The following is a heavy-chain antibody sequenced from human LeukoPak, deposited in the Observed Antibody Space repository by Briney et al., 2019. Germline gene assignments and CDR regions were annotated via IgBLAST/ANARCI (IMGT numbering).Heavy chain of an antibody. J-gene: IGHJ6*02. CDR2: ISYDVSNK. CDR1: GFTFSSYA. D-gene: IGHD3-3*01. V-gene: IGHV3-30*03. CDR3: ARVAITIFGVAGXXVGYYYYGMDV. Sequence: PGGSLRLSCAASGFTFSSYAMHGVRQAPREGLEGVAVISYDVSNKYYADSVKGRSTISRNNSKNTLYRQMNSLRAEATAVYYCARVAITIFGVAGXXVGYYYYGMDVWGQGPTV.